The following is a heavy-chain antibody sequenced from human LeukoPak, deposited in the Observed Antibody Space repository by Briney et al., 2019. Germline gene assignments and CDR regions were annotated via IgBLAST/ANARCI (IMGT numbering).Heavy chain of an antibody. J-gene: IGHJ6*02. V-gene: IGHV1-69*04. CDR2: IIPILGIA. Sequence: ASVKVSCKASGYTFSSYAISWVRQAPGQGLEWIGRIIPILGIANYAQKSQGRVTITADKSTSTAYMELSSLRSEDTAVYYCAHHNSSGWYYYYYYGMDVWGQGTTVTVSS. CDR3: AHHNSSGWYYYYYYGMDV. D-gene: IGHD6-19*01. CDR1: GYTFSSYA.